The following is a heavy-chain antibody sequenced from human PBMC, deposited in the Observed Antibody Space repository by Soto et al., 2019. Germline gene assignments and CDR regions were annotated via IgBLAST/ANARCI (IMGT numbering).Heavy chain of an antibody. CDR2: IYPGDSDT. J-gene: IGHJ6*02. CDR1: GYSFTSYW. Sequence: PGESLKISCKGSGYSFTSYWIGWVRQMPGKGLEWMGIIYPGDSDTRYSPSFQGHVTISADKSISTAYLQWSSLKASDTAMYYCASSPRGYCSSIICRELGNYYGMDVWGQGSTVTVSS. V-gene: IGHV5-51*01. D-gene: IGHD2-2*01. CDR3: ASSPRGYCSSIICRELGNYYGMDV.